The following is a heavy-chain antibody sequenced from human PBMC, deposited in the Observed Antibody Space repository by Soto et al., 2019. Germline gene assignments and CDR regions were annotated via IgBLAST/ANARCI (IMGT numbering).Heavy chain of an antibody. CDR2: ISYDGSNK. D-gene: IGHD2-2*01. V-gene: IGHV3-30*18. Sequence: PGGSLRLSCAASGFTFSSYGMHWVRQAPGKGLEWVAVISYDGSNKYYADSVKGRFTISRDNSKNTLYLQMNSLRAEDTAVYYCAKDGPTDIVVVPAAIAYAFDIWGQGTMVTVSS. J-gene: IGHJ3*02. CDR1: GFTFSSYG. CDR3: AKDGPTDIVVVPAAIAYAFDI.